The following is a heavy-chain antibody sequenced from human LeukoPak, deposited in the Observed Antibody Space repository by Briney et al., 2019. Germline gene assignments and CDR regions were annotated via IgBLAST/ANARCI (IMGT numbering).Heavy chain of an antibody. CDR2: ISSDGSST. Sequence: VGSLRLSCAVSGFTFSSDWMNSGRQAPGKGVGWGSRISSDGSSTTYAASGKGRVTTSRDNAKHTMYLQMNSLRAEDTAVYYCARDGIAAAGYWGQGTPVTVSS. D-gene: IGHD6-13*01. J-gene: IGHJ4*02. CDR1: GFTFSSDW. CDR3: ARDGIAAAGY. V-gene: IGHV3-74*01.